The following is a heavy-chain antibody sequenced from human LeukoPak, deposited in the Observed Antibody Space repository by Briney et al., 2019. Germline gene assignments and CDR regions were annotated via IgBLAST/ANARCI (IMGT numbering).Heavy chain of an antibody. J-gene: IGHJ5*02. Sequence: SETLSLTCTVSGDSVSSYCWGWIRQPPGKGMEWIAYIYYSGITNYNPSLKRRVTISLDTPKNQISLKLSSVTAADTAVYYCARLQVYCGGDCYPRWFDPWGQGTLVTVSS. CDR3: ARLQVYCGGDCYPRWFDP. D-gene: IGHD2-21*02. CDR1: GDSVSSYC. CDR2: IYYSGIT. V-gene: IGHV4-59*08.